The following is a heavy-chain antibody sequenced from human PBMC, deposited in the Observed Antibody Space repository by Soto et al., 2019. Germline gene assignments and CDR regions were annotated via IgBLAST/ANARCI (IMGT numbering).Heavy chain of an antibody. Sequence: ASVKVSCKASGYTFTSYGISWVRQAPGQGLEWMGWISAYNGNTNYAQKLQGRVTMTTDTSTSTAYMELRSLRSDDTAVYYCARGWPDFWSGYYRGSWFDPWGQGTLVTVSS. D-gene: IGHD3-3*01. CDR1: GYTFTSYG. CDR3: ARGWPDFWSGYYRGSWFDP. V-gene: IGHV1-18*01. J-gene: IGHJ5*02. CDR2: ISAYNGNT.